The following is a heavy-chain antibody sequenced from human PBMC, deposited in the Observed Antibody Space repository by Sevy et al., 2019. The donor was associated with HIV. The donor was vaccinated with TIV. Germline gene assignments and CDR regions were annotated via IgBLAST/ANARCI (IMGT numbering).Heavy chain of an antibody. CDR3: ASDLGVDYYGMDV. J-gene: IGHJ6*02. CDR2: VYSGGNT. CDR1: GFIVSSNY. Sequence: GGSLRLSCAVSGFIVSSNYMIWVRQAPVKGLEWVSIVYSGGNTYYADSVKGRFTISRDISKNTLYLQMNSLRAEDTAVYYCASDLGVDYYGMDVWGQGTTVTVSS. V-gene: IGHV3-53*01. D-gene: IGHD2-21*01.